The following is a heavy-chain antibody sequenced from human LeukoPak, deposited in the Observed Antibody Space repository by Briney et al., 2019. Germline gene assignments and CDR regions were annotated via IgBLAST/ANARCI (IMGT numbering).Heavy chain of an antibody. CDR2: INPNSGGT. V-gene: IGHV1-2*02. CDR3: ARKTYSGTYYDY. Sequence: ASVKVSCKASGYTFTGHYMHWVRQAPGQGLEWMGWINPNSGGTKYAQKFQGRVTMTRDTSISTAYRELSRLRSDDTAVYYCARKTYSGTYYDYWGQGTLVTVSS. J-gene: IGHJ4*02. D-gene: IGHD1-26*01. CDR1: GYTFTGHY.